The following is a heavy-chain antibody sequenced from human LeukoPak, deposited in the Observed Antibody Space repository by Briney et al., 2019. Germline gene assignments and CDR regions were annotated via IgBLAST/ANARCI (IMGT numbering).Heavy chain of an antibody. Sequence: GGSLRLSCAASGFTFSSYSMNWVRQAPGKGLEWVSSISSSSSYIYYADSVKGRFTISRDNAKNSLYLQMNSLRAEDMAVYYCARDIAVAAHDFDYWGQGTLVTVSS. J-gene: IGHJ4*02. D-gene: IGHD6-19*01. V-gene: IGHV3-21*01. CDR1: GFTFSSYS. CDR3: ARDIAVAAHDFDY. CDR2: ISSSSSYI.